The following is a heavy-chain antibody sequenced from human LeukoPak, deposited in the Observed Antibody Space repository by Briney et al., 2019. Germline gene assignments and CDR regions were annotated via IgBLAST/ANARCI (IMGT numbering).Heavy chain of an antibody. CDR1: GGSFSGYY. J-gene: IGHJ2*01. CDR3: AAQEVATMSWYFDL. Sequence: SETLSLTCAVYGGSFSGYYWSWIRQPPGKGLEWIGEINHSGSTNYNPSLKSRVTISVDTSKNQFSLKLSSVTAADTAVYYCAAQEVATMSWYFDLWGRGTLVTVSS. V-gene: IGHV4-34*01. D-gene: IGHD5-24*01. CDR2: INHSGST.